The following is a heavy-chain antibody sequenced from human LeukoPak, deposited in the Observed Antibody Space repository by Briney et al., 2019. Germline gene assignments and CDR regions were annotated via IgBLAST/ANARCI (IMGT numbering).Heavy chain of an antibody. CDR1: AATFSSYW. J-gene: IGHJ4*02. D-gene: IGHD6-13*01. Sequence: GGSLRLSCAASAATFSSYWMHWVRQAPGKGLVWVSRINPDGSSTNYADSVKGRFTISRDSVKNTLYLQMNSLRAEDTAVYYCATPGIRDQYDFDSWGQGTLVTVSS. CDR3: ATPGIRDQYDFDS. V-gene: IGHV3-74*01. CDR2: INPDGSST.